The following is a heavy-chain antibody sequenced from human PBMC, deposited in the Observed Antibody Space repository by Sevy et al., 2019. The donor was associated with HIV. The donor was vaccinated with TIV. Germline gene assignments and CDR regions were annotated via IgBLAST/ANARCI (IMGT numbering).Heavy chain of an antibody. CDR2: ISSSSSHI. CDR1: GFTFSSYS. V-gene: IGHV3-21*01. CDR3: AGLRYYYYMDV. Sequence: GGSLRLSCAASGFTFSSYSMNWVRQAPGKGLEWVSSISSSSSHIYYADSVKGRFTISRDNAKNSLYLQMNSLGAEDTAVYYCAGLRYYYYMDVWGKGTTVTVSS. J-gene: IGHJ6*03.